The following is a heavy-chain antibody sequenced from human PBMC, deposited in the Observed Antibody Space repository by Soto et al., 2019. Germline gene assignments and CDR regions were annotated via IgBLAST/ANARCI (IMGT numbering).Heavy chain of an antibody. V-gene: IGHV1-69*13. CDR1: GGTFSSYA. CDR2: IIPIFGTA. Sequence: EASVKVSCKASGGTFSSYAISWVRQAPGQGLEWMGGIIPIFGTANYAQKFQGRVTITADESTSTAYMELSSLRSEDTAVYYCARDKIAAAGKIWVSYYGMDVWGQGTTVTVSS. D-gene: IGHD6-13*01. CDR3: ARDKIAAAGKIWVSYYGMDV. J-gene: IGHJ6*02.